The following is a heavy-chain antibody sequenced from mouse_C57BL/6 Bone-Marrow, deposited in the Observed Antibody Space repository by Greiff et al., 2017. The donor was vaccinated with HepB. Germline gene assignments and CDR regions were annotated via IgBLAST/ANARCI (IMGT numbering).Heavy chain of an antibody. J-gene: IGHJ4*01. D-gene: IGHD3-3*01. V-gene: IGHV1-15*01. CDR3: TRGWDAMDD. Sequence: VQLQQSGAELVRPGASVTLSCKASGYPFTDYEMHWVKQTPVHGLEWIGAIDPETGVTAYNQKYKGKAILTADKSSSTAYMEPRSLTSEDSAVYYCTRGWDAMDDWGQGTAVTVSS. CDR2: IDPETGVT. CDR1: GYPFTDYE.